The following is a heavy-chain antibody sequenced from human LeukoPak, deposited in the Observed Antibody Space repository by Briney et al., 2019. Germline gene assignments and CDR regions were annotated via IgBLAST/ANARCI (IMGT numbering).Heavy chain of an antibody. J-gene: IGHJ6*02. Sequence: ASVKVSCKASGYTFTGYYMHWVRQAPGQGLEWMGWINPNSGGTNYAQKFQGRVTMTRDTSISTAYMELSRLRSDDTAVYYCARAIGYCSSTSCSPIGYYYYGMDVWGQGPRSPSP. V-gene: IGHV1-2*02. CDR3: ARAIGYCSSTSCSPIGYYYYGMDV. D-gene: IGHD2-2*01. CDR1: GYTFTGYY. CDR2: INPNSGGT.